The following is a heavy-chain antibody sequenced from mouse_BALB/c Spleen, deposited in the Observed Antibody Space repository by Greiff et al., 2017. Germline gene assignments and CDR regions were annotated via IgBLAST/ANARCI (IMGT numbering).Heavy chain of an antibody. D-gene: IGHD2-1*01. CDR2: IDPANGNT. J-gene: IGHJ3*01. Sequence: DVKLVESGAELVKPGASVKLSCTASGFNIKDTYMHWVKQRPEQGLEWIGRIDPANGNTKYDPKFQGKATITADTSSNTAYLQLSSLTSEDTAVYYCARDGNYAYWGQGTLVTVSA. V-gene: IGHV14-3*02. CDR1: GFNIKDTY. CDR3: ARDGNYAY.